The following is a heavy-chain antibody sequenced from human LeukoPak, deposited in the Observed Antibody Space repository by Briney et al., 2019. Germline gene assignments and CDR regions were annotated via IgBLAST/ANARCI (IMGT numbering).Heavy chain of an antibody. CDR1: GGSISSYY. CDR2: INHSGST. D-gene: IGHD1-14*01. Sequence: SETLSLTCTVSGGSISSYYWSWIRQPPGKGLEWIGEINHSGSTNYNPSLKSRVTISVDTSKNQFSLKLSSVTAADTAVYYCAREETPRNYFDYWGQGTLVTVSS. CDR3: AREETPRNYFDY. J-gene: IGHJ4*02. V-gene: IGHV4-34*01.